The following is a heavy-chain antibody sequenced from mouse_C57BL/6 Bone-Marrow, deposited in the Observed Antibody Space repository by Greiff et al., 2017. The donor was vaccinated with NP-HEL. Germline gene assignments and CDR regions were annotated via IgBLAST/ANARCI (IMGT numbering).Heavy chain of an antibody. Sequence: DVKLVESEGGLVQPGSSMKLSCTASGFTFSDYYMAWVRQVPEKGLEWVANINYDGSSTYYLDSLKSRFIISRDNAKNILYLQMSSLKSEDTATYYCARVYYYDAMDYWGQGTSVTVSS. D-gene: IGHD1-1*01. J-gene: IGHJ4*01. CDR2: INYDGSST. CDR1: GFTFSDYY. CDR3: ARVYYYDAMDY. V-gene: IGHV5-16*01.